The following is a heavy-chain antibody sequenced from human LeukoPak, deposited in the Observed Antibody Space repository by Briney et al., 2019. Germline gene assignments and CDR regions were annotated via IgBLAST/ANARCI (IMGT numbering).Heavy chain of an antibody. V-gene: IGHV3-7*04. J-gene: IGHJ4*02. CDR3: ARVIGYYYDSSLVY. CDR1: GFTFSSYW. Sequence: GGSLRLSCAASGFTFSSYWMRWVRQAPGKGLEWVANIKQDGSEKYYVDSVKGRFTISRDNAKNSLYLQMNSLRAEDTAVYYCARVIGYYYDSSLVYWGQGTLVTVSS. CDR2: IKQDGSEK. D-gene: IGHD3-22*01.